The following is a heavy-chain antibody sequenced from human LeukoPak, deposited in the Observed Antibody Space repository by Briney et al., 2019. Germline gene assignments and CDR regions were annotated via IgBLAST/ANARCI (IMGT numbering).Heavy chain of an antibody. D-gene: IGHD6-6*01. CDR2: IYTGGAT. CDR3: ARGEYSSSRELDY. CDR1: GFTVSGNY. V-gene: IGHV3-53*01. Sequence: GGSLRLSCAASGFTVSGNYMRWVRQAPGKGLEWVSLIYTGGATYYADSVKGRFTISRDTSKNTLYLQMNSLRAEDTAVYYCARGEYSSSRELDYWGQRTLVTVSS. J-gene: IGHJ4*02.